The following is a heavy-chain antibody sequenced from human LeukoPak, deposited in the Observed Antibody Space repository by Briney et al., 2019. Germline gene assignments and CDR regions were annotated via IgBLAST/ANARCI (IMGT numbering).Heavy chain of an antibody. D-gene: IGHD3-22*01. CDR3: AKVSLQYYYDSSGYRRGAYYYGMDV. CDR2: ISGSGGST. Sequence: GGSLRLSCAASGFTFSSYAMSWVRQAPGKGLEWVSAISGSGGSTYSADSVKGRFTISRDNSKNTLYLQMNSLRAENTAVYYCAKVSLQYYYDSSGYRRGAYYYGMDVWGQGTTVTVSS. V-gene: IGHV3-23*01. J-gene: IGHJ6*02. CDR1: GFTFSSYA.